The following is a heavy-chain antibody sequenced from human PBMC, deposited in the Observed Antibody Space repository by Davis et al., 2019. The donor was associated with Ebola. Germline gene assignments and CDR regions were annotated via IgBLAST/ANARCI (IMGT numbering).Heavy chain of an antibody. D-gene: IGHD2-21*02. CDR1: GYTFTSYY. CDR3: ARDLAYCGGDCYPGYYYYGMDV. CDR2: INPSGGST. V-gene: IGHV1-46*01. J-gene: IGHJ6*02. Sequence: ASVKVSCKASGYTFTSYYMHWVRQAPGQGLEWMGIINPSGGSTSYAQKFQGRVTMTRDTSTSTVYMELSSLRSEDTAVYYCARDLAYCGGDCYPGYYYYGMDVWGQGTTVTVSS.